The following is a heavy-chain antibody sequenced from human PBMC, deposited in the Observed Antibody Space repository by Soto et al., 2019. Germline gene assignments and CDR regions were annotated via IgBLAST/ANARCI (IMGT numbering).Heavy chain of an antibody. Sequence: GAPVEIARESSGYTFSRSGVSWVRKAPGQGLEWMGWISAYNGNTNYAQKLQGRVTMTTDTSTSTAYMELRSLRSDDTAVYYCARSALGDTAMVKWFDPWGQGTLVTVSS. CDR3: ARSALGDTAMVKWFDP. V-gene: IGHV1-18*01. D-gene: IGHD5-18*01. J-gene: IGHJ5*02. CDR2: ISAYNGNT. CDR1: GYTFSRSG.